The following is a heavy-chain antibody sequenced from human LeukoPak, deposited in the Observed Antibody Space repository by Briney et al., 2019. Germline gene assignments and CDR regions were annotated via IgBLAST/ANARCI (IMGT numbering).Heavy chain of an antibody. Sequence: GGSLRLSCAASGFTFSSYSMNWVRQAPGKGLEWVSSISSDSPYIYYADSVRGRFTISRDNAKNSLYLQMNSLGAEDTAVYYCASTYYYGSGSPAGAFDIWGQGTMVTVSS. D-gene: IGHD3-10*01. CDR1: GFTFSSYS. CDR2: ISSDSPYI. J-gene: IGHJ3*02. CDR3: ASTYYYGSGSPAGAFDI. V-gene: IGHV3-21*01.